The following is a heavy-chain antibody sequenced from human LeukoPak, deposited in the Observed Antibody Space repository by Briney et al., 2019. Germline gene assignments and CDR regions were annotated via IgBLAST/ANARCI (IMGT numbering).Heavy chain of an antibody. J-gene: IGHJ4*02. CDR3: VREGAHTYYFDF. CDR1: GYTFTNYH. V-gene: IGHV1-46*01. CDR2: IKPTDGTT. Sequence: GASVKVSCKTSGYTFTNYHMHWIRQAPGQGLEWVAIIKPTDGTTVYAQKFQGRVTVSRDTSTTTVYMDLSSLSSEDTAVYYCVREGAHTYYFDFWGPGTLVTVSS. D-gene: IGHD2/OR15-2a*01.